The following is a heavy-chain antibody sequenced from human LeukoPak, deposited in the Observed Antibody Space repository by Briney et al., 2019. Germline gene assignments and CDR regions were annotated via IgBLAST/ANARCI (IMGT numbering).Heavy chain of an antibody. CDR3: ARDLDGYRRRIGFDY. CDR2: ISSSSSYI. Sequence: GGSLRLSCAASGFTFSSYSMKWVRQAPGKGLEWVSSISSSSSYIYYADSVKGRFTIYRENAKNSLYLQMNSLRAEDTAVYYCARDLDGYRRRIGFDYWGQGTLVTVSS. V-gene: IGHV3-21*01. D-gene: IGHD5-24*01. J-gene: IGHJ4*02. CDR1: GFTFSSYS.